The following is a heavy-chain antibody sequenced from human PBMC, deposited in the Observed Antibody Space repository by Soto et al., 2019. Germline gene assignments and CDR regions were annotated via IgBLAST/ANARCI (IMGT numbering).Heavy chain of an antibody. J-gene: IGHJ4*02. V-gene: IGHV1-69*02. CDR2: IIPILGIA. D-gene: IGHD3-10*01. CDR1: GGTFSSYT. Sequence: SVKVACKASGGTFSSYTISWVRQAPGQGLEWMGRIIPILGIANYAQKFQGRVTITTDKSTSTAYMELSSLRSEDTAVYYCASLGSGSYSFDYWGQGTLVTVSS. CDR3: ASLGSGSYSFDY.